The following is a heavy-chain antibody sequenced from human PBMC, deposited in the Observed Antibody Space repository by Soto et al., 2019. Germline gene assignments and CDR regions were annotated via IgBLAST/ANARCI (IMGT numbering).Heavy chain of an antibody. Sequence: GESLKISCKGSGYSFTSYWISWVRQMPGKGLEWMGRIDPSDSYTNYSPSFQGHVTISADKSISTAYLQWSSLKASDTAMYYCARLLVGATPQQHLYGMVVWGQGTTVTVSS. V-gene: IGHV5-10-1*01. D-gene: IGHD1-26*01. CDR3: ARLLVGATPQQHLYGMVV. CDR2: IDPSDSYT. CDR1: GYSFTSYW. J-gene: IGHJ6*02.